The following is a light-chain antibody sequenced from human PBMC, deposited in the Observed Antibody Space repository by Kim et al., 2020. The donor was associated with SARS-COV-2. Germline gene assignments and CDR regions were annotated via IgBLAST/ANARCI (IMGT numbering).Light chain of an antibody. CDR3: QSFDSSLSGYV. CDR1: SSNIGAGYD. CDR2: GNS. J-gene: IGLJ1*01. Sequence: QRVTISCTGSSSNIGAGYDVHWYQQLPGTAPKLLIYGNSNRPSGVPDRFSGSKSGTSASLAITGLQAEDEADYYCQSFDSSLSGYVFGTGTKVTVL. V-gene: IGLV1-40*01.